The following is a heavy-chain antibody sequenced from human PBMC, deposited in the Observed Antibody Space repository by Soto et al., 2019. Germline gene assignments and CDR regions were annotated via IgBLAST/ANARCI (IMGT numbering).Heavy chain of an antibody. D-gene: IGHD2-15*01. Sequence: ASVKVSCKASGYTFTSYGISWVRQAPGQGLEWMGWISAYNGNTNYAQKLQGRVTMTTDTSKNQFSLKLSSVTAADTAVYYCARGRGGWWFDPWGQGTLVTVSS. CDR3: ARGRGGWWFDP. CDR1: GYTFTSYG. J-gene: IGHJ5*02. V-gene: IGHV1-18*04. CDR2: ISAYNGNT.